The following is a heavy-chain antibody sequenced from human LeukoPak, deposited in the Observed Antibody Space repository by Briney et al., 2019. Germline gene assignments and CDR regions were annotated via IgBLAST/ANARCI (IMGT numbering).Heavy chain of an antibody. D-gene: IGHD3-16*02. CDR3: ARDQGDYVWGSYRYKTSPFDY. Sequence: GASVKVSCKASGYTFTSYYMHWVRQAPGQGLEWMGIINPSGGSTSYAQKFQGRVTMTRDTSTSTVYTELSSLRSEDTAVYYCARDQGDYVWGSYRYKTSPFDYWGQGTLVTVSS. CDR2: INPSGGST. CDR1: GYTFTSYY. J-gene: IGHJ4*02. V-gene: IGHV1-46*01.